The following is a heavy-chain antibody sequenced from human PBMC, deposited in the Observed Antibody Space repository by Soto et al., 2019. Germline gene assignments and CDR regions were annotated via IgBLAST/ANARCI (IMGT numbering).Heavy chain of an antibody. Sequence: QVQLQQWGAGLLKPSETLSLTCTVYGGSFSTYYWSWIRQPPGKGLEWIGEINHSGNTNYNPSLMGRVTMSFVTSKNQFSLTLGSVTAADTAVYYFTGPYPYYFDSWGQGTLVTVST. CDR3: TGPYPYYFDS. J-gene: IGHJ4*02. CDR1: GGSFSTYY. V-gene: IGHV4-34*01. CDR2: INHSGNT.